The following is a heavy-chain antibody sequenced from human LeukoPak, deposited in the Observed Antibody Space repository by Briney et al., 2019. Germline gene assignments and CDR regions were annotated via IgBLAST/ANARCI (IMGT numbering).Heavy chain of an antibody. J-gene: IGHJ4*02. Sequence: GASVKVSCKASGYTFSSYDINWVRQATGQGLEWMGWMNPNSGNTGYAQKFQGRVTMTRNTSISTAYMELSSLRSEDTAVYYCARSNRLCHCSGGSCYSFGYWGQGTLVTVSS. CDR3: ARSNRLCHCSGGSCYSFGY. D-gene: IGHD2-15*01. CDR1: GYTFSSYD. V-gene: IGHV1-8*01. CDR2: MNPNSGNT.